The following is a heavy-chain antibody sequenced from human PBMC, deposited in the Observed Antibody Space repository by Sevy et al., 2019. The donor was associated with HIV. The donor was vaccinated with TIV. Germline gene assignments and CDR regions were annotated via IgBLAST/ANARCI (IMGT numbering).Heavy chain of an antibody. CDR1: GFILGYYA. CDR3: ARDFYEFGDPRGLDY. D-gene: IGHD4-17*01. CDR2: SSYDGGNI. V-gene: IGHV3-30-3*01. J-gene: IGHJ4*02. Sequence: GGSLRLSCTASGFILGYYAMHWVRQAPGKGLEWVAVSSYDGGNIYYADSVQGRFTVSRDNSKNTLYLQMNSLRPEDTAMYCCARDFYEFGDPRGLDYWGQGVLVTVSS.